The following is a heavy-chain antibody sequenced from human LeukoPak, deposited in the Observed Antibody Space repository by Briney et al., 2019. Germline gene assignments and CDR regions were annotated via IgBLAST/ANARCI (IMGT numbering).Heavy chain of an antibody. CDR1: GFTFSTHA. CDR3: AKDETAVVTPFDY. J-gene: IGHJ4*02. CDR2: ISDTGEST. Sequence: GGSLRLSCAASGFTFSTHAMSWVRQVSGKGLEWVSSISDTGESTYYADYVKGRFTISRDNSKNTLYLQMNSLRAEDTAVYYCAKDETAVVTPFDYWGQGTLVTVSS. D-gene: IGHD2-21*02. V-gene: IGHV3-23*01.